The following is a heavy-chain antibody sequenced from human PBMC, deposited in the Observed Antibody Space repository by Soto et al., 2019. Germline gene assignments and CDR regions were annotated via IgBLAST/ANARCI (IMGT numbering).Heavy chain of an antibody. Sequence: ASVKVSCKASGYTFTSYGISGVRQAPGQGLEWMGWISAYNGNTNYAQKLQGRVTMTTDTSTSTAYMELRSLRSDDTAVYYCARSPSIVVVPDWFDPWGQGTLVTVSS. D-gene: IGHD2-2*01. CDR3: ARSPSIVVVPDWFDP. CDR1: GYTFTSYG. CDR2: ISAYNGNT. V-gene: IGHV1-18*01. J-gene: IGHJ5*02.